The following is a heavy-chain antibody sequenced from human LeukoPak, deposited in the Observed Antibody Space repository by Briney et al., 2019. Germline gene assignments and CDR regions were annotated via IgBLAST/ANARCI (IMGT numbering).Heavy chain of an antibody. D-gene: IGHD4-11*01. CDR2: ISGSGDST. CDR1: GFTFTTYA. V-gene: IGHV3-23*01. Sequence: GGSLRLSCAASGFTFTTYAMSWVRQAPGKGLEWVSAISGSGDSTYYADSVKGRFTISRDNSKNTLYLQVNSLRAEDTAVYYCAKAHYIHSLDYWGQGTLVTVSS. CDR3: AKAHYIHSLDY. J-gene: IGHJ4*02.